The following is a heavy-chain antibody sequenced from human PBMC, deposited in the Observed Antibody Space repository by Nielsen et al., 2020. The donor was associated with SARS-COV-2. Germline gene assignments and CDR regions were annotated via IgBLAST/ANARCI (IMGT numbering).Heavy chain of an antibody. CDR1: GFTFSSYA. J-gene: IGHJ4*02. Sequence: GESLKISRAASGFTFSSYAMSWVRQAPGKGLEWVSVIYSGGSSTYYADSVKGRFTISRDNSKNTLYLQMNSLRAEDMAVYYCAKDIAVAGTGDYWGQGTLVTVSS. CDR2: IYSGGSST. CDR3: AKDIAVAGTGDY. D-gene: IGHD6-19*01. V-gene: IGHV3-23*03.